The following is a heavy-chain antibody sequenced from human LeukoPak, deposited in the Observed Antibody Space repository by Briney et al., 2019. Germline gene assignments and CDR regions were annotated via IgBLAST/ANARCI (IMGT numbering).Heavy chain of an antibody. Sequence: ASVKVSCKVSGYTLTELSMHWVRQATGQGLEWMGWMNPNSGNTGYAQKFQGRVTMTRNTSISTAYMELSSLRSEDTAVYYCARGQVYYAFDIWGQGTMVTVSS. D-gene: IGHD6-6*01. CDR3: ARGQVYYAFDI. J-gene: IGHJ3*02. V-gene: IGHV1-8*01. CDR1: GYTLTELS. CDR2: MNPNSGNT.